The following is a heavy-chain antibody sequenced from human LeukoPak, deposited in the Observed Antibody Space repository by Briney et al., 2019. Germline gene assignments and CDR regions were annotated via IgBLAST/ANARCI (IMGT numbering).Heavy chain of an antibody. CDR1: GFTFSYYA. CDR3: AKDQHYYDSSGTRVYYMDV. J-gene: IGHJ6*03. V-gene: IGHV3-23*01. D-gene: IGHD3-22*01. Sequence: GGSLRLSCAASGFTFSYYAMSWVRQAPGKGLEWVPDISDSGGSTYYADSVKGRFTLSRDNSKHTLYLQMNSLRAEDTAVYYCAKDQHYYDSSGTRVYYMDVWGKGTTVTVSS. CDR2: ISDSGGST.